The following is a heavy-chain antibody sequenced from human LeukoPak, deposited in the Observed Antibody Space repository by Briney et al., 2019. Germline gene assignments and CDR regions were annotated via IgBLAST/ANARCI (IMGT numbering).Heavy chain of an antibody. D-gene: IGHD1-26*01. CDR1: GGSISSYY. V-gene: IGHV4-59*08. CDR3: ARPIVGATDAFDI. CDR2: IYYSGST. J-gene: IGHJ3*02. Sequence: PSGTLSLTCTVSGGSISSYYWSWIRQPPGKGLEWIGYIYYSGSTNYNPSLKSRVAISVDTSKNQFSLKLSSVTAADTAVYYCARPIVGATDAFDIWAKGQWSPSLQ.